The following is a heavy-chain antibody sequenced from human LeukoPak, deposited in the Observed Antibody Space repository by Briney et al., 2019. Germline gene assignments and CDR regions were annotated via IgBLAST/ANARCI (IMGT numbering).Heavy chain of an antibody. CDR3: ARVSDSSSSSFASFYYYYMDV. J-gene: IGHJ6*03. CDR1: GGSISNYY. CDR2: IYTSGSP. Sequence: PSETLSLTCTVSGGSISNYYRSWIRQPAGKGLEWIGHIYTSGSPNYNPSLKSRVTMSVDTSKNQFSLNLSSVTAADTAVYYCARVSDSSSSSFASFYYYYMDVWGKGTTVTVSS. V-gene: IGHV4-4*07. D-gene: IGHD6-6*01.